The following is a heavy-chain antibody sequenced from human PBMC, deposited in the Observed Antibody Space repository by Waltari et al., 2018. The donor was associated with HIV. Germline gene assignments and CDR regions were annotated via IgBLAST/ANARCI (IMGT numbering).Heavy chain of an antibody. V-gene: IGHV4-34*01. CDR3: ARGPSNYYDSSGYDY. D-gene: IGHD3-22*01. CDR2: INHSGST. J-gene: IGHJ4*02. Sequence: QVQLQQWGAGLLKPSETLSLTCAVYGGSFSGYYWSWIRQPPGKGLEWIGEINHSGSTNYNPSLKSRVTISVDTSKNQFSLKLSSVTAADTAVYYCARGPSNYYDSSGYDYWGQGTLVTVSS. CDR1: GGSFSGYY.